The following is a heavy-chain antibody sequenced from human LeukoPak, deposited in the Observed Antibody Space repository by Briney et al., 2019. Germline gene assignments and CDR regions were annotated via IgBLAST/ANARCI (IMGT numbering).Heavy chain of an antibody. CDR3: ARHNGYSGYDPLVN. Sequence: RGSRRLSCAAPGFTFSDYYMSWIRQAPGKGLEWVSYISSISSYTNYADSVKGRFTIYRDNAKNSLYLQMNSLRAEDTAVYYCARHNGYSGYDPLVNWGQGTLVTVSS. D-gene: IGHD5-12*01. CDR1: GFTFSDYY. CDR2: ISSISSYT. V-gene: IGHV3-11*06. J-gene: IGHJ4*02.